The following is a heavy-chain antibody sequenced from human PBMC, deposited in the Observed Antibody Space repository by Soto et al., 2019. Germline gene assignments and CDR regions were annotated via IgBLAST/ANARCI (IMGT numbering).Heavy chain of an antibody. CDR3: ARLGDFGSGSDGMDV. V-gene: IGHV4-59*08. D-gene: IGHD3-10*01. CDR2: IYYSGST. CDR1: GGSISSFY. J-gene: IGHJ6*02. Sequence: SETLSLTCTVSGGSISSFYYSWIRQPPGKGLEWIGYIYYSGSTNYNPSLKSRVTISVDTSKNQFSLKLSSVTAADTAVYYCARLGDFGSGSDGMDVWGPGPLVTVSS.